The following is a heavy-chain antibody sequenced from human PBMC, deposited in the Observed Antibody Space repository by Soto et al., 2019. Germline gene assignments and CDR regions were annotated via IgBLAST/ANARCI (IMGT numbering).Heavy chain of an antibody. D-gene: IGHD3-22*01. Sequence: QVQLVQSGAEVKKPGSSVKVSCKASGGSLSNYGISWVRQAPGQGLEWMGAIIPVFGTPNYAQKFQDRVTITADESTTTVYREWRSLTSEDTAVYYCARGDATKIVVTTYYAMDVWGEVTTVTVSS. V-gene: IGHV1-69*12. CDR2: IIPVFGTP. J-gene: IGHJ6*04. CDR3: ARGDATKIVVTTYYAMDV. CDR1: GGSLSNYG.